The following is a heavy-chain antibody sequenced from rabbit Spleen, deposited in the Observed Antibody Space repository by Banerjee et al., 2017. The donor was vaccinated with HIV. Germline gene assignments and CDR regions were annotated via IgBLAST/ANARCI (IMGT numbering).Heavy chain of an antibody. D-gene: IGHD2-1*01. CDR1: GFSFSSDYY. Sequence: SLEESGGDLVKPGASLTLTCTASGFSFSSDYYICWVRQAPGKGLEWIGCIYGGAGHSTAYASWAKGRFTISKTSSTTVTLQRTRLTAADTATYFCGRGSATMTMVITGYYLSLWGPGTLVTVS. CDR2: IYGGAGHST. CDR3: GRGSATMTMVITGYYLSL. V-gene: IGHV1S40*01. J-gene: IGHJ6*01.